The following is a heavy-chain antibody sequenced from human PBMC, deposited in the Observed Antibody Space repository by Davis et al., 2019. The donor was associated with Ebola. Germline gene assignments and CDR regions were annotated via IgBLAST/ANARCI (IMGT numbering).Heavy chain of an antibody. J-gene: IGHJ3*02. V-gene: IGHV1-69*06. D-gene: IGHD6-6*01. CDR3: ARSRRYRSSSPDAFDI. Sequence: AASVKVSCKASGGTFSSYAISWVRQAPGQGLEWMGGIIPIFGTANYAQKFQGRVTITADKSTSTAYMELSSLRSEDTAVYYCARSRRYRSSSPDAFDIWGQGTMVTVSS. CDR1: GGTFSSYA. CDR2: IIPIFGTA.